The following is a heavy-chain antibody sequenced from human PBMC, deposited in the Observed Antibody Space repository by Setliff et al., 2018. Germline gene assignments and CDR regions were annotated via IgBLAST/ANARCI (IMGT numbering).Heavy chain of an antibody. D-gene: IGHD1-26*01. J-gene: IGHJ4*02. CDR2: LNHSGST. Sequence: SQTLSLPRAVHGGSFSGYYWGWFRRPPGEGLEWIGELNHSGSTKYNPSLKSRVTILADTSKNQFSLKLSSVTAADTAVYYCAGWWDLLRQDYWGQGKLVTVSS. CDR1: GGSFSGYY. CDR3: AGWWDLLRQDY. V-gene: IGHV4-34*01.